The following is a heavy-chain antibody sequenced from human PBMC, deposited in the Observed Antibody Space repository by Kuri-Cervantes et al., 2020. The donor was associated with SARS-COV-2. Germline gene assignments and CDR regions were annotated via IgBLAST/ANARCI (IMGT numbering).Heavy chain of an antibody. J-gene: IGHJ3*02. CDR1: GFTFSDHD. CDR2: MKGDGSEK. D-gene: IGHD3-10*01. Sequence: GESLKISCAASGFTFSDHDMNWVRQAPGKGLEWVANMKGDGSEKYYVDSVKGRFTISRDNAKNSLFLQMNSLRAEDTAVYYCARESSGSGDAFDIWGQGTMVSVSS. CDR3: ARESSGSGDAFDI. V-gene: IGHV3-7*03.